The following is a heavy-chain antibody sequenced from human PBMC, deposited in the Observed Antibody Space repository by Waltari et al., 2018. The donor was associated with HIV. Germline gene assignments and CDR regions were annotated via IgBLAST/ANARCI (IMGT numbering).Heavy chain of an antibody. Sequence: QITLQESGPSLVKPTQTLTLTCTFSGFSLDTSRVGVGWIRQSPGKALEWLALIYWDDDKRYRPSLKSRLDISKDTSKSQVILTMTNMDPVDTATYFCAHKGTGLTLPFDFWGQGTLVTVSS. CDR2: IYWDDDK. J-gene: IGHJ4*02. V-gene: IGHV2-5*02. D-gene: IGHD1-1*01. CDR3: AHKGTGLTLPFDF. CDR1: GFSLDTSRVG.